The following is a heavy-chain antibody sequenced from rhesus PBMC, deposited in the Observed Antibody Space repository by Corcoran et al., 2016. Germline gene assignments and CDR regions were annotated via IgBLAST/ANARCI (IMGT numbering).Heavy chain of an antibody. CDR1: GGSIPSNY. Sequence: QVQLQESGPGLVKPSETLSLTCAVSGGSIPSNYWSWIRRSPGKGLEWIGRIHGGGGSADYNPSLKSRVTISTDTSKNQFSLNLNSMTAADTAVYYCARWIQLQLDSWGQGVVVTVSS. CDR3: ARWIQLQLDS. J-gene: IGHJ6*01. CDR2: IHGGGGSA. V-gene: IGHV4-160*01. D-gene: IGHD5-12*01.